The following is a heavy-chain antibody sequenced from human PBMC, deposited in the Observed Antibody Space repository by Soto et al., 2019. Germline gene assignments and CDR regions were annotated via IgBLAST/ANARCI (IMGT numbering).Heavy chain of an antibody. J-gene: IGHJ4*02. V-gene: IGHV3-30*18. CDR2: ISYDGSTK. D-gene: IGHD6-19*01. Sequence: GGSLRLSCAASGFTFSSYGMHWVRQAPGKGLEWVAVISYDGSTKYYADSVKGRFTISRDNSKNTPYLQMNSLRAEETAVYYCAKDGEDGSGWSHHFDYWGQGTLGTVSS. CDR3: AKDGEDGSGWSHHFDY. CDR1: GFTFSSYG.